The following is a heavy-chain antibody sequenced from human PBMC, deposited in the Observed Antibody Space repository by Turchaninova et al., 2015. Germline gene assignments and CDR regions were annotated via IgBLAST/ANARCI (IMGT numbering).Heavy chain of an antibody. CDR2: MYQSGST. CDR3: ARKTTDDDSFDI. D-gene: IGHD4-17*01. J-gene: IGHJ3*02. CDR1: GGSISRGGST. V-gene: IGHV4-30-2*01. Sequence: QLQLQESGSGLVKPSQTLPLTCAVSGGSISRGGSTWRWIRQPQGKGLEWLGYMYQSGSTYYNPSLKSRVTISGDRSKNQFSLEVSSVTAADTAIYYCARKTTDDDSFDIWGQGTMVTVSS.